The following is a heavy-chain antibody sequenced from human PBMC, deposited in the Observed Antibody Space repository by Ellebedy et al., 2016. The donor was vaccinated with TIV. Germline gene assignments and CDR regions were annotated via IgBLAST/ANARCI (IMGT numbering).Heavy chain of an antibody. J-gene: IGHJ4*02. CDR1: GGSSSSYY. CDR3: ARLSIGQQLED. V-gene: IGHV4-59*01. Sequence: SETLSLTCTVSGGSSSSYYWSWIRQTPGKGLEWIGYIYYSGSTNYNPSLKSRVTISVDTSKNQFSLKLRSVTAADTAVYYCARLSIGQQLEDWGQGTLVTVSS. CDR2: IYYSGST. D-gene: IGHD6-13*01.